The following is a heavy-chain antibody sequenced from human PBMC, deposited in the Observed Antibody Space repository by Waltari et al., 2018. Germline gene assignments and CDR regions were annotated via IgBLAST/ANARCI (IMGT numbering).Heavy chain of an antibody. D-gene: IGHD6-13*01. CDR3: ARGMAIAAAQYYFDY. V-gene: IGHV4-59*01. CDR2: IYYSGST. CDR1: GGSISSYY. J-gene: IGHJ4*02. Sequence: QVQLQESGPGLVKPSETLSLTCTVSGGSISSYYWSWIRQPPGKGLEWIGYIYYSGSTNNNPSLKSRVTISVDTSKNQFSLKLSSVTAADTAVYYCARGMAIAAAQYYFDYWGQGTLVTVSS.